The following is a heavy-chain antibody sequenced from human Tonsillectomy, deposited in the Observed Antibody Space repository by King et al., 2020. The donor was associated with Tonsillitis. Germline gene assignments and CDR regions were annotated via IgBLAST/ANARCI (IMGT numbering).Heavy chain of an antibody. J-gene: IGHJ4*02. D-gene: IGHD3-22*01. Sequence: VQLVESGGGVVQPGGSLGLSCAASGFTFSSYGMHWVRQAPGKGLEWVAFIRFDGSSTYYADSVKGRFTISRDNSKNTLYLQMKSLRPDDTAVYYCAPSDSSASYFDYWGQGTLVTVSS. CDR2: IRFDGSST. CDR1: GFTFSSYG. V-gene: IGHV3-30*02. CDR3: APSDSSASYFDY.